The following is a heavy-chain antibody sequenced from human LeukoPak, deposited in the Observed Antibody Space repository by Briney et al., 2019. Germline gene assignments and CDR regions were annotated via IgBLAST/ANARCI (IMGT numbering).Heavy chain of an antibody. J-gene: IGHJ4*02. CDR1: GGSFSGYY. D-gene: IGHD6-13*01. Sequence: SETLSLTCAVYGGSFSGYYWSWIRQPPGKGLEWIGEINHSGSTNYNPSLKSRVTISVDTSRNQFSLKLSSVTAADTAVYYCARLSSSWADYFDYWGQGTLVTVSS. CDR2: INHSGST. V-gene: IGHV4-34*01. CDR3: ARLSSSWADYFDY.